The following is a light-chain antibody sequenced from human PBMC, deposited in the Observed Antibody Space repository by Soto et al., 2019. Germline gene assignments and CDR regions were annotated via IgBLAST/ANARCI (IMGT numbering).Light chain of an antibody. J-gene: IGKJ1*01. Sequence: EIVLTQSTGTLSLSPGDTATLSCRASQSVSSSSLAWYQQKRGQAPRLLIYGASIRATGIPDRFRGSGSGKDFTLTIRRLEPEDFAVYYCQQYGSSPRTFGQGTKVEIK. CDR2: GAS. V-gene: IGKV3-20*01. CDR3: QQYGSSPRT. CDR1: QSVSSSS.